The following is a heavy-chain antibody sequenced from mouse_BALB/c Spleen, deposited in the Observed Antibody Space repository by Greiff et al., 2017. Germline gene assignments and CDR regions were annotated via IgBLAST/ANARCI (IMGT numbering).Heavy chain of an antibody. Sequence: EVQVVESGGGLVQPGGSRKLSCAASGFTFSSFGMHWVRQAPEKGLEWVAYISSGSSTIYYADTVKGRFTISRDNPKNTLFLQMTSLRSEDTAMYYCARSGNGYYPFAYWGQGTLVTVSA. CDR2: ISSGSSTI. D-gene: IGHD2-3*01. J-gene: IGHJ3*01. CDR3: ARSGNGYYPFAY. CDR1: GFTFSSFG. V-gene: IGHV5-17*02.